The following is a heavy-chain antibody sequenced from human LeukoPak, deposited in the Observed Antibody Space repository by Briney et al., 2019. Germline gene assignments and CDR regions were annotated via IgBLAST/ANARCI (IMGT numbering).Heavy chain of an antibody. CDR3: ARDNSPYCSRTSCYDYYYGMDV. CDR1: GYTFTGYY. CDR2: INPNSGGT. J-gene: IGHJ6*02. V-gene: IGHV1-2*02. Sequence: ASVKVSCKASGYTFTGYYMHWVRQAPGQGLEWMGWINPNSGGTNYAQKFQGRVTMTRDTSISTVYMEVSSLRSEDTAVYYCARDNSPYCSRTSCYDYYYGMDVWGQGTTVTVSS. D-gene: IGHD2-2*01.